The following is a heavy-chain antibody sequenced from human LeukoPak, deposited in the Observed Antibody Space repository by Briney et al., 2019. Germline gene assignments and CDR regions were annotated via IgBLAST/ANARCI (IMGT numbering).Heavy chain of an antibody. J-gene: IGHJ4*02. D-gene: IGHD1-1*01. CDR1: GFTFSSYG. Sequence: SGGSLRLSCAASGFTFSSYGMHWVRQAPGKGLEWVSSISSSSSYIYYADSVKGRFTISRDNAKNSLYLQMNSLRAEDTAVYYCARTNEGSFDYWGQGTLVTVSS. CDR3: ARTNEGSFDY. CDR2: ISSSSSYI. V-gene: IGHV3-21*01.